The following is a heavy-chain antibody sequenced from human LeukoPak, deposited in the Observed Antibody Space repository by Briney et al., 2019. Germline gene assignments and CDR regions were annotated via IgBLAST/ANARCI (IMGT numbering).Heavy chain of an antibody. CDR3: ASSYGDDAFDI. V-gene: IGHV1-2*02. CDR2: ISPKNGGT. J-gene: IGHJ3*02. CDR1: GYTLTDYY. D-gene: IGHD4-17*01. Sequence: GASVKVSCKASGYTLTDYYMHWVRQAPGQGLEWMGWISPKNGGTDYAQKFQGRVTMTRDTFVNTAYMYLTSLRSDDTAVYYCASSYGDDAFDIWGQGTMVTVSS.